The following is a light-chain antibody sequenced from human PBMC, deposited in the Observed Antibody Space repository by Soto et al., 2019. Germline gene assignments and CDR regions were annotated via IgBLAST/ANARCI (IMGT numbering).Light chain of an antibody. V-gene: IGKV3-20*01. CDR3: QQFGGSPMYT. Sequence: EVVLTQSPATLSLSPGERATLSCRASQSVSSNFLAWYQQRPGQAPRLLISDASTRAPGTPDRFTGSGSGTDFTLSISSLEPEDFAVYYCQQFGGSPMYTFGQGTKLEIK. CDR2: DAS. J-gene: IGKJ2*01. CDR1: QSVSSNF.